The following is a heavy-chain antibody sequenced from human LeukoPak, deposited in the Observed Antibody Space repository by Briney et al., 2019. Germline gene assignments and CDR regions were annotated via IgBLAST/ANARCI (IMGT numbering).Heavy chain of an antibody. V-gene: IGHV4-4*02. J-gene: IGHJ4*02. CDR1: GGSISSSNW. Sequence: SETLSLTCTVSGGSISSSNWWSWVRQPPGKGLEWIGEIYHSGRTNYNPSLKSRVTISVDTSKNQFSLKLSSVTAADTAVYYCARVSSLEWFLDYWGQGTLVTVSS. CDR3: ARVSSLEWFLDY. CDR2: IYHSGRT. D-gene: IGHD3-3*01.